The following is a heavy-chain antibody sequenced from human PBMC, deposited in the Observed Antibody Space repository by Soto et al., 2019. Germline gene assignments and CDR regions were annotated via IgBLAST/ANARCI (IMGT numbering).Heavy chain of an antibody. D-gene: IGHD2-2*01. CDR3: AKVGYCSSTSCLLMNWFDP. V-gene: IGHV3-23*01. Sequence: GGSLRLSCAASGFTFSSYAMSWVRQAPGKGLEWVSAISGSGGSTYYADSVKGRFTISRDNSKNTLYLQMNSLRAEDTAVYYCAKVGYCSSTSCLLMNWFDPWGQGTLVTVSS. J-gene: IGHJ5*02. CDR2: ISGSGGST. CDR1: GFTFSSYA.